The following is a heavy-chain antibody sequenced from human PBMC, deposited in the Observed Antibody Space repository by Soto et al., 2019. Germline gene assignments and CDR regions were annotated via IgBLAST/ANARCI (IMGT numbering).Heavy chain of an antibody. V-gene: IGHV1-18*01. CDR1: GYTFTSYG. D-gene: IGHD6-19*01. CDR2: ISAYNGNT. CDR3: AGSVAGWEFYY. J-gene: IGHJ4*02. Sequence: QVQLVQSGAEVKKPGASVKVSCKASGYTFTSYGISWVRQAPGQGLEWMGWISAYNGNTNYAQKLQGRVTMTTDTTPSKGYMELRSLRSDGTAVYFWAGSVAGWEFYYLGQGTLVTVSS.